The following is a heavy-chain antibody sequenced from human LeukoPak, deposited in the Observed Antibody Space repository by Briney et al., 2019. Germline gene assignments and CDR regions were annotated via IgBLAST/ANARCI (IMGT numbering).Heavy chain of an antibody. CDR2: IYWDDDK. CDR1: GFSLSTSGVG. V-gene: IGHV2-5*02. CDR3: AYTGSNWYQYYFDY. Sequence: SGPTLVNPTQTLTLTCTFSGFSLSTSGVGVGWIRQPPGKALEWLALIYWDDDKRYNPSLKSRVTITKDTSKNQVVLTMTNMAPVDTATYYCAYTGSNWYQYYFDYWGQGTLVTVSS. D-gene: IGHD6-13*01. J-gene: IGHJ4*02.